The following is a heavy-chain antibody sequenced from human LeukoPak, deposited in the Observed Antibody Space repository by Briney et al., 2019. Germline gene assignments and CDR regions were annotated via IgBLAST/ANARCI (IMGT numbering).Heavy chain of an antibody. CDR3: ARVGSDWNDVRYNWFDP. J-gene: IGHJ5*02. D-gene: IGHD1-1*01. CDR1: GGSISSGDYY. V-gene: IGHV4-30-2*01. CDR2: IFQSGST. Sequence: SQTLSRTCAVSGGSISSGDYYWSWIRQPPGKGLEWIGYIFQSGSTYSNPSLKSRVTISVDRSKNQFSLKLSSVTAADTAVYYCARVGSDWNDVRYNWFDPWGQGTLVTVSS.